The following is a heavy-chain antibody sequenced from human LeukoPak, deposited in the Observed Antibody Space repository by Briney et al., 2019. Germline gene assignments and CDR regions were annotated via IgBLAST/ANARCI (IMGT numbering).Heavy chain of an antibody. Sequence: ASVKVSCKASGGTFSSYAISWVRQAPGQGLEWMGWISAYNGNTNYAQKLQGRVTMTTDTSTSTAYMELRSLRSDDTAVYYCARDAAKYYYGSGSYYPFDYWGQGTLVTVSS. CDR1: GGTFSSYA. J-gene: IGHJ4*02. D-gene: IGHD3-10*01. V-gene: IGHV1-18*01. CDR2: ISAYNGNT. CDR3: ARDAAKYYYGSGSYYPFDY.